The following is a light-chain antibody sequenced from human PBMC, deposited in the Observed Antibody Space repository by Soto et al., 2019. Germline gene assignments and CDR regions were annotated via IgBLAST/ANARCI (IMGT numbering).Light chain of an antibody. J-gene: IGLJ2*01. V-gene: IGLV1-40*01. Sequence: QSVLTQPPSVSGAPGQRVTISCTGRSSNIGAGYDVHWYLQLPGTAPKLLIYANSNRPSGVPDRFSGSKSGTSASLAITGLQDEDEADYYCQSYDTSLSVVFGGGTKLTVL. CDR2: ANS. CDR3: QSYDTSLSVV. CDR1: SSNIGAGYD.